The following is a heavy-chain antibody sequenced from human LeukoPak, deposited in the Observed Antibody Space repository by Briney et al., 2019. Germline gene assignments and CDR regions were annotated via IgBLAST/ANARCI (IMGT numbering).Heavy chain of an antibody. CDR1: GGSISSGDYY. J-gene: IGHJ3*02. CDR3: ARDKDYYDPGGAFDI. CDR2: FYYSGST. V-gene: IGHV4-30-4*01. D-gene: IGHD3-22*01. Sequence: PSETLSLTCTVSGGSISSGDYYWSWIRQPPGKGLEWIGYFYYSGSTYYNPSLKSRVTISVDTSKNQFSLKLSSVTAADTAVYYCARDKDYYDPGGAFDIWGQGTMVTVSS.